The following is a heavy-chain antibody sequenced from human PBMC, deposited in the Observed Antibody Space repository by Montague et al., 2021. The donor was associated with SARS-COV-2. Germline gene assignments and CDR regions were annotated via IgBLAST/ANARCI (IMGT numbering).Heavy chain of an antibody. CDR2: IYPGDSET. Sequence: QSGAEVKKPGESLKISCKGSGYSFISYWIGWVRQMPGKGLEWMGIIYPGDSETRYSPSFQGQVTISADKSISTAYLQWSSLKASDTAMYYCGGLGGLRDYDYYGMDVWGQGTTVTVSS. CDR1: GYSFISYW. V-gene: IGHV5-51*01. J-gene: IGHJ6*02. D-gene: IGHD5-12*01. CDR3: GGLGGLRDYDYYGMDV.